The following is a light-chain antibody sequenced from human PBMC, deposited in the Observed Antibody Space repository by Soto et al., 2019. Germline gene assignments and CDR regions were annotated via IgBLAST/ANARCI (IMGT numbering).Light chain of an antibody. CDR3: QQYHSYSWT. CDR1: QNIRNW. Sequence: DFQMTQSPSALSASVGDRVTITCRTSQNIRNWLAWYQQKPGKAPKLLIYKASTLESGVPSRFSGSGSGTEFTLAISSLQPDDFATYYCQQYHSYSWTFGQGTKVDIK. V-gene: IGKV1-5*03. CDR2: KAS. J-gene: IGKJ1*01.